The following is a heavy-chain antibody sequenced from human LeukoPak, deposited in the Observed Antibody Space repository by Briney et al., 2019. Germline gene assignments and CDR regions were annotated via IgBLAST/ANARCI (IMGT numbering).Heavy chain of an antibody. J-gene: IGHJ4*02. V-gene: IGHV3-11*04. D-gene: IGHD1-26*01. CDR2: ISDSGNTI. Sequence: LSLTCTVSGGSINSYYWSWIRQPPGKGLEWVSYISDSGNTIKYADSVKGRLTISRDNAKNSLYLQMNSLRGEDTAVYYCARGVGASEGVDYWGQGTLVTVSS. CDR1: GGSINSYY. CDR3: ARGVGASEGVDY.